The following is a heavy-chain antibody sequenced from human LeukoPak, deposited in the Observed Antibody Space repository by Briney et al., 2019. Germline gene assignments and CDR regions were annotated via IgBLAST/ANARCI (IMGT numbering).Heavy chain of an antibody. D-gene: IGHD3-10*01. CDR3: ARDPGTPYGSGSYS. Sequence: PGGSLRLSCAASGFTFSSYSMNWVRQAPGKGLEWVSVIYSGGSTYYADSVKGRFTISRDNSKNTLYLQMNSLRAEDTAVYYCARDPGTPYGSGSYSWGQGTLVTVSS. CDR2: IYSGGST. CDR1: GFTFSSYS. J-gene: IGHJ4*02. V-gene: IGHV3-66*01.